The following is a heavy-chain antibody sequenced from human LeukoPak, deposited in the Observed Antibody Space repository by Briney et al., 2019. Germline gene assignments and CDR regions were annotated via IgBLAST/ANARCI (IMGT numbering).Heavy chain of an antibody. D-gene: IGHD4-23*01. Sequence: PGGSLRLSCAASGFTFSSYEMNWVRQAPGKGLEWVSYISSSGSTIYYADSVKGRFTISRDNAKNSLYLQMNSLRADDTAVYYCARDRAGGNVDYWGQGTLVTVSS. CDR1: GFTFSSYE. V-gene: IGHV3-48*03. CDR3: ARDRAGGNVDY. J-gene: IGHJ4*02. CDR2: ISSSGSTI.